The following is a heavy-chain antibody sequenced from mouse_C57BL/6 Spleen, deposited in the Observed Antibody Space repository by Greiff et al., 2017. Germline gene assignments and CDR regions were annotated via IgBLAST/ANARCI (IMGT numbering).Heavy chain of an antibody. CDR2: IDPEDGET. CDR3: ALIPQFGNFDY. CDR1: GFNIKDYY. V-gene: IGHV14-2*01. Sequence: EVQLQQSGAELVKPGASVKLSCTASGFNIKDYYMHWVKQRTEQGLEWIGRIDPEDGETTYAPKFPGKATITADTSSNTAYLQLSSLTSEDTAVYYCALIPQFGNFDYWGQGTTLTVSS. J-gene: IGHJ2*01.